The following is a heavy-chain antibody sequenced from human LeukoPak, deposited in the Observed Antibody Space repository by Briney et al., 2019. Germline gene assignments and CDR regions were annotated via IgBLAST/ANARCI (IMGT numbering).Heavy chain of an antibody. V-gene: IGHV1-8*03. J-gene: IGHJ6*03. CDR3: ARRPYYCTNGVCHRRYYYYMDV. D-gene: IGHD2-8*01. CDR1: GYSFTSYD. CDR2: MNPNSGNT. Sequence: GASVKVSCKASGYSFTSYDINWVRQATGQGLEWMGWMNPNSGNTCYAQKLQGRVTITRNNSISTAYMELSSLRSEDTAVYYCARRPYYCTNGVCHRRYYYYMDVWGKGTTVTVSS.